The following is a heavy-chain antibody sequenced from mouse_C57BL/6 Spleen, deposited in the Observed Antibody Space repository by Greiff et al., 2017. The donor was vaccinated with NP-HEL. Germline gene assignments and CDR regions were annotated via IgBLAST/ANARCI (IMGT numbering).Heavy chain of an antibody. D-gene: IGHD4-1*01. CDR3: ARVWDAGQYFDV. V-gene: IGHV5-4*01. Sequence: EVQRVESGGGLVKPGGSLKLSCAASGFTFSSYAMSWVRQTPEKRLEWVATISDGGSYTYSLDNVKGRFTISRDNAKNNLYLQMSHLKSEDTAMYYCARVWDAGQYFDVWGTGTTVTVSS. CDR1: GFTFSSYA. J-gene: IGHJ1*03. CDR2: ISDGGSYT.